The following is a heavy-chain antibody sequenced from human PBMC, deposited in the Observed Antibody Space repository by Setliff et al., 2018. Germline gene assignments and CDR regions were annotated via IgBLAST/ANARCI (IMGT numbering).Heavy chain of an antibody. V-gene: IGHV1-18*01. CDR3: VRDLGQWALDF. D-gene: IGHD1-26*01. J-gene: IGHJ4*02. Sequence: ASVKVSCKTSGSVFITYAITWVRQAPGQGLEWMGWISGYYNKTNYAQKFQGRVTMTTDTSTSTAYMELRSLRPDDTAVYYCVRDLGQWALDFWGQGTLVTVSS. CDR1: GSVFITYA. CDR2: ISGYYNKT.